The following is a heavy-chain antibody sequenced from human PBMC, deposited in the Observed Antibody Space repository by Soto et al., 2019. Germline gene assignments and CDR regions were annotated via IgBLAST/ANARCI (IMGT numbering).Heavy chain of an antibody. Sequence: PGGSLRLSCAASGFTFGDYAMTWVRQAPGKGLEWVSTISGGADSTYYAESVKGRFTISRDNSKNTLHLQMNSLRAEDTAVYYCAKVTFVGWDVRESDHWGQGTLVTVSS. CDR1: GFTFGDYA. CDR2: ISGGADST. CDR3: AKVTFVGWDVRESDH. V-gene: IGHV3-23*01. D-gene: IGHD1-26*01. J-gene: IGHJ4*02.